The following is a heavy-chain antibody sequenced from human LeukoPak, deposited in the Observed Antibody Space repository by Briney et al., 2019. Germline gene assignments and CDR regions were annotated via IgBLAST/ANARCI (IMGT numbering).Heavy chain of an antibody. Sequence: PGGSLRLSCAASGFTFSIFVMSWVRQAPGKGLEWVSVISGGGGATYYADSVKGRFTISRDNSKNTLYLQMNSLRVEDTAVYYCAKGPRASGWTYFDYWGQGTLVTVSS. J-gene: IGHJ4*02. CDR2: ISGGGGAT. CDR1: GFTFSIFV. D-gene: IGHD6-19*01. CDR3: AKGPRASGWTYFDY. V-gene: IGHV3-23*01.